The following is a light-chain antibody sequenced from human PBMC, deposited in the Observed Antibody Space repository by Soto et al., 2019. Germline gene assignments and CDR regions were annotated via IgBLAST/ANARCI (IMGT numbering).Light chain of an antibody. CDR2: LDRSGSY. CDR1: SGHSTYI. V-gene: IGLV4-60*02. Sequence: QSVLTQSSSASASLGSSVKLTCILSSGHSTYIIAWHQQQPGKAPRFLMTLDRSGSYNRGSGVPDRVSGASSGADRYLTIAALQFEDEGDYYCETWYSNTHKVFGGGTKVTVL. J-gene: IGLJ3*02. CDR3: ETWYSNTHKV.